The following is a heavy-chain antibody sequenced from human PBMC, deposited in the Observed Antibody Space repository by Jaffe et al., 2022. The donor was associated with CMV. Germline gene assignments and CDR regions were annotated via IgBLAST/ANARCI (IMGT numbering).Heavy chain of an antibody. CDR3: ARGRATAMAMGYYFDY. J-gene: IGHJ4*02. CDR2: INHSGST. D-gene: IGHD5-18*01. Sequence: QVQLQQWGAGLLKPSETLSLTCAVYGGSFSGYYWSWIRQPPGKGLEWIGEINHSGSTNYNPSLKSRVTISVDTSKNQFSLKLSSVTAADTAVYYCARGRATAMAMGYYFDYWGQGTLVTVSS. V-gene: IGHV4-34*01. CDR1: GGSFSGYY.